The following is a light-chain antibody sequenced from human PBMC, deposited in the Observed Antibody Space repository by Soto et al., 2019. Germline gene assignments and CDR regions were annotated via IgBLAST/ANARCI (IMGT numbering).Light chain of an antibody. CDR1: SSDVGSYNL. Sequence: QSVLTQPASVSGSPGQSITISCTGTSSDVGSYNLVSWYQQHPGKAPKLMIYEGSKRPSGVSNRFSASKSGNTAPLTISGLQAEDEADYYCCSYAGSSTLYVFGTGTKVTVL. CDR3: CSYAGSSTLYV. V-gene: IGLV2-23*01. CDR2: EGS. J-gene: IGLJ1*01.